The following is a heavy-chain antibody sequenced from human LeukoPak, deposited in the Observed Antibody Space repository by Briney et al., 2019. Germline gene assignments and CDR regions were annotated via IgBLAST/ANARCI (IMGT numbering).Heavy chain of an antibody. CDR1: GYTFINYW. Sequence: GESLKISCKGSGYTFINYWIGWVRQTPGKGLEWMGIIHPGDSDIRYSPSFQGQVTLSADKSINTAYLQWSSLKAADTAMYYCARHLNRYDNSGYYPFDYWGQGTLVTVSS. J-gene: IGHJ4*02. CDR2: IHPGDSDI. D-gene: IGHD3-22*01. CDR3: ARHLNRYDNSGYYPFDY. V-gene: IGHV5-51*01.